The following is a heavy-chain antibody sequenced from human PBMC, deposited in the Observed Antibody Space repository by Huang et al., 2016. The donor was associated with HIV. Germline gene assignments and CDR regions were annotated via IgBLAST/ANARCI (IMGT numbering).Heavy chain of an antibody. CDR3: ARVESGYYDAFDI. D-gene: IGHD3-3*01. J-gene: IGHJ3*02. CDR1: GGSISTGNYD. Sequence: QVQLQESGPGLVKPSETLSLTCTVSGGSISTGNYDWSWIRQPAGKGREWVGHLSTGGSANYNPSRKSRVTISLATSKTQFSLKLSSVTAADSAVYYCARVESGYYDAFDIWGPGTTVTVSS. CDR2: LSTGGSA. V-gene: IGHV4-61*09.